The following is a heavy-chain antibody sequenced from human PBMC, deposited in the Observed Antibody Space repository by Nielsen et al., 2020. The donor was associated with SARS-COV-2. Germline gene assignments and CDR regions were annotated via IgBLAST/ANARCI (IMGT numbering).Heavy chain of an antibody. J-gene: IGHJ4*02. CDR3: ARGGTIRPLDY. Sequence: SETLSLTCTVSGGSISSYYWSWIRQPPGKGLESIGYIYYSGNTNYNPSLKSRVTISVDSSKNQFSLKLSTVTAADTAVYYCARGGTIRPLDYWGQGTPVTVSS. D-gene: IGHD1-1*01. CDR2: IYYSGNT. V-gene: IGHV4-59*01. CDR1: GGSISSYY.